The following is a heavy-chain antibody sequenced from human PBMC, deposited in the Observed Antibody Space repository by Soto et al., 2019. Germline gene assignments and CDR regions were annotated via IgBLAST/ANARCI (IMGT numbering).Heavy chain of an antibody. CDR2: INHSGST. J-gene: IGHJ6*02. Sequence: SETLSLTCAVYGGSFSGYYWSWIRQPPGKGLEWIGEINHSGSTNYNPSLKSRVTISVDTSKNQFSLKLSSVTAADTAVYYCARGRPYSSSWYYNYYYGMDVWGHGTTVTVSS. CDR1: GGSFSGYY. V-gene: IGHV4-34*01. CDR3: ARGRPYSSSWYYNYYYGMDV. D-gene: IGHD6-13*01.